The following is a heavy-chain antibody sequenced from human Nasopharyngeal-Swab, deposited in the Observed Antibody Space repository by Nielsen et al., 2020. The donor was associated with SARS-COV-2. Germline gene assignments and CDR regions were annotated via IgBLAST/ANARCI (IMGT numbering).Heavy chain of an antibody. V-gene: IGHV4-39*01. J-gene: IGHJ4*02. CDR2: IYYSGST. Sequence: WIRQPPGKGLEWIGSIYYSGSTYYNPSLMSRVTISVDTPKNQFSLKLSSVTAADTAVYYCARHALVTKDFDYWGQGTLVTVSS. CDR3: ARHALVTKDFDY. D-gene: IGHD4-17*01.